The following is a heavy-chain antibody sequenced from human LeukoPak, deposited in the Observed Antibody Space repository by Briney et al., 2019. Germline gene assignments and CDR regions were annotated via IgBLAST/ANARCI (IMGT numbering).Heavy chain of an antibody. V-gene: IGHV1-2*02. CDR3: ARGYYDILTGYYYFDY. Sequence: ASVKVSCKASGYTFTSYGISWVRQAPGQGLEWMGWINPNSGGTNYAQKFQGRVTMTRDTSIKTAYMELSRLRSDDTAVYYCARGYYDILTGYYYFDYWGQGTLVTVSS. J-gene: IGHJ4*02. CDR1: GYTFTSYG. CDR2: INPNSGGT. D-gene: IGHD3-9*01.